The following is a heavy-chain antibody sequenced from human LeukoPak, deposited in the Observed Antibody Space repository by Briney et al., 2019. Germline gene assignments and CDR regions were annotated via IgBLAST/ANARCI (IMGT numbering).Heavy chain of an antibody. J-gene: IGHJ4*02. CDR3: ATRGYYYDSGGYSYFDY. D-gene: IGHD3-22*01. CDR1: GFTFSSYE. CDR2: XXRSANTI. V-gene: IGHV3-48*03. Sequence: PGGSLRLSCAASGFTFSSYEMNWVRQAPGNGLEXXXXXXRSANTIYYADSVKGRFTISRDNAKNSLYLQMNSLRAEDTAVYYCATRGYYYDSGGYSYFDYWGQGTLVTVSS.